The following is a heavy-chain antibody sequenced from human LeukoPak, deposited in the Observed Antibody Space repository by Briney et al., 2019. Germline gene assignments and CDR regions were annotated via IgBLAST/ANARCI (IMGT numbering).Heavy chain of an antibody. J-gene: IGHJ4*02. CDR2: INHSGGT. CDR1: GGSFSGYS. Sequence: SETLSLTCAVYGGSFSGYSWNWIRQPPVKGLEWIGEINHSGGTNYNPSLKSRVTISVDTSKKQFSLKLSSVTAADTAVYYCARVPYPRVVRPSDYWGQGTLVTVSS. D-gene: IGHD3-3*01. CDR3: ARVPYPRVVRPSDY. V-gene: IGHV4-34*01.